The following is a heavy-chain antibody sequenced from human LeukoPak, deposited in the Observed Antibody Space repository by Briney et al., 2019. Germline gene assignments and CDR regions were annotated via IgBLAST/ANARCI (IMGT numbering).Heavy chain of an antibody. CDR3: ARPLGGYDLYRAFDI. V-gene: IGHV1-2*02. J-gene: IGHJ3*02. CDR1: GYTFTGYY. CDR2: INPNSGGT. Sequence: ASVKVSCKASGYTFTGYYMHWVRQAPGQGLEWMGWINPNSGGTNYAQKFQGRVTMTRDTSISTAYMELSRLRSDDTAVYYCARPLGGYDLYRAFDIWGQGTMVTVSS. D-gene: IGHD5-12*01.